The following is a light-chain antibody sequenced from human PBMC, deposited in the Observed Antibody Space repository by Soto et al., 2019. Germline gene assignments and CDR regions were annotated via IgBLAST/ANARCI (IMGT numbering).Light chain of an antibody. CDR1: QGIRND. CDR3: LQDYSHPWT. Sequence: AIQMTQSPSSLSASVGDRVTITCRASQGIRNDLGWYQQKPGKAPKLLIFAASSLQSGAPSRFSGSGSGTDFTLTISSLRPEDFASYYCLQDYSHPWTFGQGTKVEIK. V-gene: IGKV1-6*01. J-gene: IGKJ1*01. CDR2: AAS.